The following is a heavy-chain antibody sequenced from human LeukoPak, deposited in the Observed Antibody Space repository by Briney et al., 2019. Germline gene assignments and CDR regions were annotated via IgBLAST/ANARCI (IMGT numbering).Heavy chain of an antibody. D-gene: IGHD3-22*01. Sequence: PGGSLRLSCVASGFTFTNAWMSWVRPAPGKGLEWVGRIKRKSDGGTTDYAAPVKGRFTMTREDSKNTLYLPMNSLKTEDTAFYYCTSGAMLVSWGQGTLVTVSS. V-gene: IGHV3-15*01. CDR3: TSGAMLVS. J-gene: IGHJ5*02. CDR1: GFTFTNAW. CDR2: IKRKSDGGTT.